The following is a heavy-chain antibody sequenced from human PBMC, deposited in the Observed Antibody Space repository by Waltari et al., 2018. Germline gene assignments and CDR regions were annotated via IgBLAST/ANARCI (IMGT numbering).Heavy chain of an antibody. CDR2: IYYTGSP. V-gene: IGHV4-30-4*01. Sequence: QVQLQESGPGLVKPSQTLSLTCTVSGGSINTVDYYWSWIRQSPGKGLEWIGYIYYTGSPYYNPARKSRVTFSIDTTKNQFSLRLTSVTAADTALYFCARTSDQGWFDPWGQGARVTVSS. CDR3: ARTSDQGWFDP. J-gene: IGHJ5*02. CDR1: GGSINTVDYY. D-gene: IGHD2-2*01.